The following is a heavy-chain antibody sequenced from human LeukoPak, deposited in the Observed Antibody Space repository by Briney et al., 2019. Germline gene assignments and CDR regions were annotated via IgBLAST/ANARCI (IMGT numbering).Heavy chain of an antibody. V-gene: IGHV4-39*01. D-gene: IGHD3-10*01. CDR3: ANYGSGSYNAEYFQH. CDR1: GGSISSSSYY. CDR2: IYYSGST. J-gene: IGHJ1*01. Sequence: SETLSLTCTVSGGSISSSSYYWGWIRQPPGKGLEWIGSIYYSGSTYYNPSLKSRVTISVDRSKNQFSLKLSSVTAADTAVYYCANYGSGSYNAEYFQHWGQGTLVTVSS.